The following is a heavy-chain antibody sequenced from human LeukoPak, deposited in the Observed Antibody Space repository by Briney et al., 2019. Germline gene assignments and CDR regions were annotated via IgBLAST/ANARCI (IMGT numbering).Heavy chain of an antibody. D-gene: IGHD3-22*01. V-gene: IGHV3-30-3*01. J-gene: IGHJ5*02. CDR3: AREPQDSSGYL. CDR1: GFTFSNYA. CDR2: ISYDGSNK. Sequence: GSLRLSCAASGFTFSNYAMSWVRQAPGKGLEWVAVISYDGSNKYYADSVKGRFTISRDNSKNTLYLQMNSLRAEDTAVYYCAREPQDSSGYLWGQGTLVTVSS.